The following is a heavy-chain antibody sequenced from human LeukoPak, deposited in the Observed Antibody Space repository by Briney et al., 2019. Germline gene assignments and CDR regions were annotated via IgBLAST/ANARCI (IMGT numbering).Heavy chain of an antibody. CDR2: ISYDGSNK. D-gene: IGHD6-6*01. CDR3: AKAGKGGGGEYQY. J-gene: IGHJ4*02. Sequence: GGSLRLSCAASGFTFSTYAMHWVRQAPGKGLECMAVISYDGSNKYYADSVKGRFTISRDNSKNTLYLQMNSLRAEDTAVYYCAKAGKGGGGEYQYGGQGPLVTVSS. V-gene: IGHV3-30*04. CDR1: GFTFSTYA.